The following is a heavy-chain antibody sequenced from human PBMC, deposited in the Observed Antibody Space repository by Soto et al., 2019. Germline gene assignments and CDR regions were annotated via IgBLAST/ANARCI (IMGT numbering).Heavy chain of an antibody. CDR2: ISSSSSTI. V-gene: IGHV3-48*01. CDR3: ARDRGYGDYAFDY. D-gene: IGHD4-17*01. CDR1: GFTFSSYS. J-gene: IGHJ4*02. Sequence: EVQLVESGGGLVQPGGSLRLSCAASGFTFSSYSMNWVRQAPWKGLEWVSYISSSSSTIYYEDSVKGRFTISRDNAKNSLYLQMNSLRGEDTAVYYCARDRGYGDYAFDYWGQGTLVTVSS.